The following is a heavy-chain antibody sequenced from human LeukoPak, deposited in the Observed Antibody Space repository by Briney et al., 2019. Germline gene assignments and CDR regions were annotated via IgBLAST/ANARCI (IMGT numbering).Heavy chain of an antibody. CDR3: ARGYCSSTSCPIYY. Sequence: ASVKLSCNASGYTFTSYDNNWVRQATGQGLEWMGWMNPNSGNTGYAQKFQGRVTMTRNTSISTAYMELSSLRSEDTAVYYCARGYCSSTSCPIYYWGQGTLVSVSS. D-gene: IGHD2-2*01. CDR2: MNPNSGNT. J-gene: IGHJ4*02. CDR1: GYTFTSYD. V-gene: IGHV1-8*01.